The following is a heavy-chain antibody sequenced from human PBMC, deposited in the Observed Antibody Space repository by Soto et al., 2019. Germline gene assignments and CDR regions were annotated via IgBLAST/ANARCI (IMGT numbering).Heavy chain of an antibody. Sequence: QVQLVESGGGVVQPGRSLSLSSAASGFTFSRYAMHWVRQAPGTALELVAVISYSGSNKYYADSVKGRFTISRVNSKKTRDLQMNSRRLEDTAVYYWAIRLWSDGYSWGYFVLCGRGTPVTVSS. CDR3: AIRLWSDGYSWGYFVL. D-gene: IGHD4-4*01. CDR2: ISYSGSNK. J-gene: IGHJ2*01. CDR1: GFTFSRYA. V-gene: IGHV3-30-3*01.